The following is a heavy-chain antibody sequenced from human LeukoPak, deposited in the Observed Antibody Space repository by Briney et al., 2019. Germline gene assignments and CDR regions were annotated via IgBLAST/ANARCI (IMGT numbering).Heavy chain of an antibody. CDR2: ITHSGST. Sequence: PSETLSLTCAVYGGSFSGYYWSWIRQPPGKGLEWIGEITHSGSTNYNPSLMSRVTISVDTSKNQFSLKVSSITAADTAVYYCAREPHGMDVWGQGTTVTVSS. J-gene: IGHJ6*02. CDR1: GGSFSGYY. CDR3: AREPHGMDV. V-gene: IGHV4-34*01.